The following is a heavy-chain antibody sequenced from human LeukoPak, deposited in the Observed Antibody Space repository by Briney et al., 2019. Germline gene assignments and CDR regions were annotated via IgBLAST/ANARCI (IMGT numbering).Heavy chain of an antibody. CDR2: ISGSGGST. CDR3: AKDPIAVAGKIDY. J-gene: IGHJ4*02. CDR1: GFTFSSYA. D-gene: IGHD6-19*01. Sequence: GGCLRPSCAASGFTFSSYAMSWVGKAPGKGLEWVSAISGSGGSTYYADSVKGRFTISRDNSKNTLYLQMDSLRAEDTAVYYCAKDPIAVAGKIDYWGQGTLVTVSS. V-gene: IGHV3-23*01.